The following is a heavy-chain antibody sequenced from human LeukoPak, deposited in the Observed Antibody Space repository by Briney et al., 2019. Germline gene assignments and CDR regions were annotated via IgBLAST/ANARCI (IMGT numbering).Heavy chain of an antibody. CDR3: ARLKRAWFDP. CDR2: IYHSGST. Sequence: PSETLFLTCAVSGASVNSGGYSWSWIRQPPGKGLEWIGSIYHSGSTNYNPSLKSRVTISVDRSKNQFSLSLSSVTAADTAVYYCARLKRAWFDPSGQGTLVTVSS. V-gene: IGHV4-30-2*01. J-gene: IGHJ5*02. CDR1: GASVNSGGYS. D-gene: IGHD5-24*01.